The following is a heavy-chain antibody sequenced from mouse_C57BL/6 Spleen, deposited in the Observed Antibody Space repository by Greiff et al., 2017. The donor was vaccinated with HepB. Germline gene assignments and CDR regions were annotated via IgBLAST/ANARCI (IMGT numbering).Heavy chain of an antibody. J-gene: IGHJ4*01. Sequence: EVQVVESGGGLVQPGGSLSLSCAASGFTFTDYYMSWVRQPPGKALEWLGFIRNKANGYTTEYSASVKGRFTISRDNSQSILYLQMNALRAEDSATYYCARYRIHAMDYWGQGTSVTVSS. V-gene: IGHV7-3*01. CDR2: IRNKANGYTT. CDR1: GFTFTDYY. CDR3: ARYRIHAMDY.